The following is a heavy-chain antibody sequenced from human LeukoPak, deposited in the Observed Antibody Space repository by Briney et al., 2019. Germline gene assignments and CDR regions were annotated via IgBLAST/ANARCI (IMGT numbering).Heavy chain of an antibody. Sequence: ASVKVSCKASGYTFTSYAMHWVRQAPGQRLEWMGWINAGNGNTKYSQKFQGRVTMTEDTSTDTAYMELSSLRSEDTAAYYCATQSSGWYDCYNYWGQGTLVTVSS. D-gene: IGHD6-19*01. CDR2: INAGNGNT. CDR1: GYTFTSYA. CDR3: ATQSSGWYDCYNY. J-gene: IGHJ4*02. V-gene: IGHV1-3*01.